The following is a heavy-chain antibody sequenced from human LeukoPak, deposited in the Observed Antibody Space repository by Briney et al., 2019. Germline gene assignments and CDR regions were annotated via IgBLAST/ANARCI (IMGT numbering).Heavy chain of an antibody. CDR1: GFTFSNYW. CDR3: AGDNTRDSY. Sequence: GGSLRLSCAASGFTFSNYWMHWVSQAPGQGLVWVSRIKTDGSITTYADSVKGRFTISRDNAKNTLYLQMNSLRAEDTAVYYCAGDNTRDSYWGQGTLVTVSS. V-gene: IGHV3-74*01. J-gene: IGHJ4*02. D-gene: IGHD3/OR15-3a*01. CDR2: IKTDGSIT.